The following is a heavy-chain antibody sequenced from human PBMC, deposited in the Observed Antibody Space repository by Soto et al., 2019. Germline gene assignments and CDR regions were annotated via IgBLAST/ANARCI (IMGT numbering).Heavy chain of an antibody. D-gene: IGHD2-15*01. Sequence: ASVKVSCKASGYTFTNHGISWVRQAPGQGLEWMGWISAYSDNTNYAQKLQGRVTMTTDTSTSTAYMELRSLRFDDTAIYYCARDTPHGGNPYFDYWGQGTLVTVSS. CDR3: ARDTPHGGNPYFDY. J-gene: IGHJ4*02. V-gene: IGHV1-18*01. CDR2: ISAYSDNT. CDR1: GYTFTNHG.